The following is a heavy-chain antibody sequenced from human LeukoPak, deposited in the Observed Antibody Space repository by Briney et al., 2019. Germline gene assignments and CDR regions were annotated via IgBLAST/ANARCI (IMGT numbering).Heavy chain of an antibody. D-gene: IGHD2-2*01. CDR2: ISYDGSNK. CDR1: GFTFSSYG. V-gene: IGHV3-30*03. J-gene: IGHJ5*02. Sequence: GGSLRLSCEASGFTFSSYGMHWVRQAPGKGLEWVAVISYDGSNKYYADSVKGRFTISRDNSKNTLYLQMNSLRAEDTAVYYCAGGYCSSTSCPMADPWGQGTLVTVSS. CDR3: AGGYCSSTSCPMADP.